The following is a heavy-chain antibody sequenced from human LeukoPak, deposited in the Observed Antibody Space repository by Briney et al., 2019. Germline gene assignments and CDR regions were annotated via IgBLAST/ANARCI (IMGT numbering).Heavy chain of an antibody. CDR3: ARGGASYYDFWSGYYVY. D-gene: IGHD3-3*01. V-gene: IGHV1-2*02. CDR2: INPNSGGT. J-gene: IGHJ4*02. CDR1: GYTFTGYY. Sequence: ASVKVSCKASGYTFTGYYMHWVRQAPGQGLEWMGWINPNSGGTNYAQKFQGRVTMTRDTSISTAYMELSRLRSDDTAVYYCARGGASYYDFWSGYYVYWGQGTLVTVSS.